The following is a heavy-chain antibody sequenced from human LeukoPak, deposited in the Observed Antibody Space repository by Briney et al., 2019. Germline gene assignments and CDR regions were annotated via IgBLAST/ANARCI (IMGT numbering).Heavy chain of an antibody. Sequence: SETLSLTCAVYGGSFSGYYWSWIRQPPGEGLEWIGEINHSGSTNYNPSLKSRVTISVDTSKNQFSLKLSSVTAADTAVYYCARAPSRAGYYYYYYGMDVWGQGTTVTVSS. CDR1: GGSFSGYY. J-gene: IGHJ6*02. V-gene: IGHV4-34*01. CDR2: INHSGST. CDR3: ARAPSRAGYYYYYYGMDV. D-gene: IGHD6-19*01.